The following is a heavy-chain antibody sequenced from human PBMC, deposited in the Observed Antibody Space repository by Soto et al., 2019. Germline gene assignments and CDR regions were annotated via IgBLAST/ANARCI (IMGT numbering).Heavy chain of an antibody. D-gene: IGHD6-13*01. CDR3: ARPSGYSSSTNWFDP. CDR2: IDPSDSYT. Sequence: GESLKISCKGSGYSFTSYWISWVRQMPGKGLEWMGRIDPSDSYTNYSPSFQGHVTISADKSISTAYLQWSSLKASDTAVYYCARPSGYSSSTNWFDPWGQGTLVTVYS. V-gene: IGHV5-10-1*01. CDR1: GYSFTSYW. J-gene: IGHJ5*02.